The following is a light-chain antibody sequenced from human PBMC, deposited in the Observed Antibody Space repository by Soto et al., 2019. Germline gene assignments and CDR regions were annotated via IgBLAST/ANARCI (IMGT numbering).Light chain of an antibody. CDR2: SAS. J-gene: IGKJ2*01. CDR3: QQTYSTPGYT. CDR1: QSIDTW. Sequence: DIRMTQSPSTLSASVGDRVTITCRASQSIDTWLAWYQQKPGKAPKLLIYSASSLQSGVPSRFIGSGSATDFTLTISSLQAEDFAAFYCQQTYSTPGYTFGQGTKLEIK. V-gene: IGKV1-39*01.